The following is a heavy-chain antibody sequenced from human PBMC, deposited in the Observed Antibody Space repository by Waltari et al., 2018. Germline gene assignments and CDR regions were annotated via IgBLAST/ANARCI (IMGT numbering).Heavy chain of an antibody. CDR2: IRYEVSNK. Sequence: QVQLVESGGGVVQPGGSLRLSCAASGFTFSSYGMHWVRQAPGKGLEWVAFIRYEVSNKYYAESGKGRFTISRENSQKPLDLEINSLRADDTAVYYCAKGRGFLYYWGQGTLVTVSS. CDR3: AKGRGFLYY. J-gene: IGHJ4*02. V-gene: IGHV3-30*02. CDR1: GFTFSSYG.